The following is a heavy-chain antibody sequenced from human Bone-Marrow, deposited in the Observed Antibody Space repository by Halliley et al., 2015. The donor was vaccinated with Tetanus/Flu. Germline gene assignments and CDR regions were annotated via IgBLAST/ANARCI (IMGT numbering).Heavy chain of an antibody. J-gene: IGHJ3*02. CDR2: MREDGGER. Sequence: VANMREDGGERYYVDSVNGRFTISRDNAKNSLYLQMSSLRTEDTAVYYCAREGAAIGALDIWGQGTMVTVSS. D-gene: IGHD2-2*01. V-gene: IGHV3-7*04. CDR3: AREGAAIGALDI.